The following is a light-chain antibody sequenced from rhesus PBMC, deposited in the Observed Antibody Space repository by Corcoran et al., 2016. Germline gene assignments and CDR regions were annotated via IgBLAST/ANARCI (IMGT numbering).Light chain of an antibody. CDR3: LQGYSTPYS. CDR1: QGISDY. V-gene: IGKV1-36*02. J-gene: IGKJ2*01. CDR2: AAS. Sequence: DIQMTQSPSSLSASVGDRVTITCRASQGISDYLSWYKKKPGKAHKRLIYAASNLESGVPSRFSGSGSGTEFTLTISSLQPEDFAAYYCLQGYSTPYSFGQGTKVEIK.